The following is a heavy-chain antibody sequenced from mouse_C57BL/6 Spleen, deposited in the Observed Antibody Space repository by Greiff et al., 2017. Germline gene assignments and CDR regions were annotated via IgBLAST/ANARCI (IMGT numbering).Heavy chain of an antibody. Sequence: VQLQQSGAELVRPGPSVKVSCKASGYAFTNYLIEWVKQRPGQGLEWIGVINPGSGGTNYNEKFKGKATLTADKSSSTAYMQLSSLTSEDSAVYFCARGATVVAQYYYAMDYWGQGTSVTVSS. CDR1: GYAFTNYL. D-gene: IGHD1-1*01. V-gene: IGHV1-54*01. CDR3: ARGATVVAQYYYAMDY. J-gene: IGHJ4*01. CDR2: INPGSGGT.